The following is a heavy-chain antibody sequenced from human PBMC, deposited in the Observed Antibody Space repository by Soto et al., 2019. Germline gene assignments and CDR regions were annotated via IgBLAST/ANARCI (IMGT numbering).Heavy chain of an antibody. Sequence: SETLSLTCAVYGGSFSGYYWSWIRQPPGKGLEWIGEINHSGSTNYNPSLKSRVTISVDTSKNQFSLKLSSVTAADTAVYYCARELLGSSSWYPYNWFDPWGQGTTVTVSS. CDR2: INHSGST. CDR1: GGSFSGYY. V-gene: IGHV4-34*01. CDR3: ARELLGSSSWYPYNWFDP. J-gene: IGHJ5*02. D-gene: IGHD6-13*01.